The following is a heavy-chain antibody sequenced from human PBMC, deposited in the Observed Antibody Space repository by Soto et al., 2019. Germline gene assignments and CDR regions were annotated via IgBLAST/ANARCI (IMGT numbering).Heavy chain of an antibody. CDR2: ISYDGDNK. D-gene: IGHD1-26*01. Sequence: QVQLVESGGGVVQPGRSLRLSCAASGFTFSTYAMHWVRQAPGKGLEWVAVISYDGDNKYYADFAKGRFTISRDNSKNTLFLQMNSLRAEGTAVYHCARDGGSYWGQGTMVTVSS. CDR3: ARDGGSY. CDR1: GFTFSTYA. J-gene: IGHJ3*01. V-gene: IGHV3-30-3*01.